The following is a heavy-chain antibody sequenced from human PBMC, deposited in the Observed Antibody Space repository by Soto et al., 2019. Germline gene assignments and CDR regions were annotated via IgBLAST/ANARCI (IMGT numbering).Heavy chain of an antibody. V-gene: IGHV4-39*01. D-gene: IGHD1-26*01. CDR3: ARHLRWELLHPYFDY. J-gene: IGHJ4*02. CDR2: IYYSGST. Sequence: PSATLSLTCTVSGGSISSSSYYWGWIRQPPGKGLEWIGSIYYSGSTYYNPSLKSRVTISVDTSKNQFSLKLSSVTAADTAVYYCARHLRWELLHPYFDYWGQGTLVTVSS. CDR1: GGSISSSSYY.